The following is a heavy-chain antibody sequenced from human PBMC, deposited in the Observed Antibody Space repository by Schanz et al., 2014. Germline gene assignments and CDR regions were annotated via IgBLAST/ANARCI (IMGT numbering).Heavy chain of an antibody. J-gene: IGHJ6*03. V-gene: IGHV3-33*01. CDR3: ARDHQWLARYYMDV. Sequence: QVQLVESGGGVVQPGRSLRLSCSASGFTLSSYGMHWVRQAPGKGLEWLAVIWYDGSNEYYADSVKGRFTISRDNPKKTLYLQMNSLRAEDTAVYYCARDHQWLARYYMDVWGKGTTVTVSS. CDR2: IWYDGSNE. D-gene: IGHD6-19*01. CDR1: GFTLSSYG.